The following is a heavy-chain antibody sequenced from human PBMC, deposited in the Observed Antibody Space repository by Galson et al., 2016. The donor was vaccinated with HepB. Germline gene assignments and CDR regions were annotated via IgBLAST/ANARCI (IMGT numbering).Heavy chain of an antibody. CDR2: INAGNGKT. CDR3: ARAMRYYDSIGYPSVGMDV. D-gene: IGHD3-22*01. J-gene: IGHJ6*02. V-gene: IGHV1-3*01. Sequence: SVKVSCKASGYTFRNYAMHWVRQAPGQRLEWMAWINAGNGKTKSSERFQGRVTITRGTSASTAYMELISLRSEDTAVYYCARAMRYYDSIGYPSVGMDVWGQGTTVTVSS. CDR1: GYTFRNYA.